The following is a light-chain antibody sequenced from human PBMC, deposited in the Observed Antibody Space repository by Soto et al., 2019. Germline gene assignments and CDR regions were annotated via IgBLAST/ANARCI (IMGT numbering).Light chain of an antibody. CDR2: DAS. V-gene: IGKV3-20*01. CDR1: QSVSSSY. Sequence: EIVLTQSPGTLSLSPGERATPSCRASQSVSSSYLAWYQQKPDQAPRLLIYDASSRATGIPDRFSGSGSGTDFTLTISRLEPEDFAVYYCQQYGSSPWTFGQGTKVEIK. J-gene: IGKJ1*01. CDR3: QQYGSSPWT.